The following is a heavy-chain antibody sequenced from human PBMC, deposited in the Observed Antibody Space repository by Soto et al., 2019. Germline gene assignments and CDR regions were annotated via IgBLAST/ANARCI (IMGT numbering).Heavy chain of an antibody. D-gene: IGHD1-26*01. CDR1: GYSFASHW. CDR3: ARYSGSYWHYLDF. CDR2: IYPGDSDT. Sequence: GESLKISSKGSGYSFASHWGAWVRQMPEKGLEWIGTIYPGDSDTKYSSAFRGHVTISADTSVSTAYLQWRSLEATDSAIYYCARYSGSYWHYLDFWGQGTLVPVS. J-gene: IGHJ4*02. V-gene: IGHV5-51*01.